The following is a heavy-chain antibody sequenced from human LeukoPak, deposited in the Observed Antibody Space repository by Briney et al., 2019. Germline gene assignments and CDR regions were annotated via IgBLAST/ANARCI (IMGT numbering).Heavy chain of an antibody. CDR1: VYTFSSHV. Sequence: ASVKVSCKAPVYTFSSHVVAWVRQALGQGLEWMGWISAYNDHTNYAQKFQDRVTMTTDTSTSTVYMELRSLRSDDTAVYYCARDSSGFYQDYFDPWGQGTLVTVSS. D-gene: IGHD6-19*01. CDR2: ISAYNDHT. CDR3: ARDSSGFYQDYFDP. V-gene: IGHV1-18*01. J-gene: IGHJ5*02.